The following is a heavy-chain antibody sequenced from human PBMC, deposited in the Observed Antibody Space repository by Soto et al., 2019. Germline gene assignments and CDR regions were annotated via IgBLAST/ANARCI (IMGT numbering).Heavy chain of an antibody. CDR2: IDSDGSRI. CDR1: GFTFRNYW. Sequence: EVQLVESGGGLVQPGESLRLSCAASGFTFRNYWMHWVRQAPGKGLVWVSRIDSDGSRITYADFVKGRFTISRDNAKNTVYLHMNSLTAEDTAVYYCVRTSLVVAVATREDFWCQGTLVTVSS. D-gene: IGHD2-15*01. CDR3: VRTSLVVAVATREDF. J-gene: IGHJ4*02. V-gene: IGHV3-74*01.